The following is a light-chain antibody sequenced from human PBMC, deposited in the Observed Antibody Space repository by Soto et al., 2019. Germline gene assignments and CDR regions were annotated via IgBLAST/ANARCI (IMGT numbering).Light chain of an antibody. CDR2: DAS. V-gene: IGKV3-15*01. CDR1: QSVSTN. Sequence: ETVMSQSPATLSVSPGERATLSCRASQSVSTNLAWYHQRPGQAPRLLIYDASTRATGIPGRFSGSGSGTEFTLTISSLQSEDFAIYYCQQYNYWPRTFGQGTRVDIK. CDR3: QQYNYWPRT. J-gene: IGKJ1*01.